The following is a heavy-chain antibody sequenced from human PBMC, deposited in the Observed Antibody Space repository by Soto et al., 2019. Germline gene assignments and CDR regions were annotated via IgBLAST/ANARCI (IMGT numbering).Heavy chain of an antibody. J-gene: IGHJ4*02. CDR1: GGSISSYY. V-gene: IGHV4-59*01. CDR2: IYYSGST. D-gene: IGHD6-19*01. CDR3: ARAPAVAGYFDY. Sequence: SETLSLTCTVSGGSISSYYWSWIRQPPGKGLEWIGYIYYSGSTNYNPSLKSRVTISVDTSKNQFSLKLSSVTAADTAVYYCARAPAVAGYFDYWGQGTLVTVS.